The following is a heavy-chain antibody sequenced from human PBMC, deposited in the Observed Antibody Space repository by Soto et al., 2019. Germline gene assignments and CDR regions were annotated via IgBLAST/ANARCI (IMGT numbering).Heavy chain of an antibody. J-gene: IGHJ6*02. CDR3: ARDLAAAGHYYYGMDV. V-gene: IGHV1-2*04. CDR2: INPNSGGT. D-gene: IGHD6-13*01. Sequence: ASVKVSCKASGYTFTGYYMHWVRQAPGQGLEWMGWINPNSGGTNYAQKFQGWVTMTRDTSISTAYMELSRLRSDDTAVYYCARDLAAAGHYYYGMDVWGQGTTVTVSS. CDR1: GYTFTGYY.